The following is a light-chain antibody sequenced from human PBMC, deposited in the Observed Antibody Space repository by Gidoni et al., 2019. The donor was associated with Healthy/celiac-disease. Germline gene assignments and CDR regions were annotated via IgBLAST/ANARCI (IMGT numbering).Light chain of an antibody. Sequence: EAVLTHSPGTLSLSPGERATLSCRASQSVSSSYLAWYQQKPGQAPRLLIYGASSRATGIPDRFSGSGSGTDFTLTISRLEPEDFAVYYCQQYGSSPPLTFGGGTKVEIK. J-gene: IGKJ4*01. CDR2: GAS. V-gene: IGKV3-20*01. CDR1: QSVSSSY. CDR3: QQYGSSPPLT.